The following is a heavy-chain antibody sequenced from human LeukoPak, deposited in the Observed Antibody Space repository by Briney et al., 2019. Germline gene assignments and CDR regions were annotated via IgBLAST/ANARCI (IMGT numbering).Heavy chain of an antibody. D-gene: IGHD3-16*01. V-gene: IGHV3-7*01. Sequence: PGGSLRLSCAASGFTFSNYWMSWVRQAPGKGLEWVANIKQDGSEKYYVDSVKGRFTISRDNAKNSLYLEMNSLSAEDTAVYYCASELRNYYYYYSGMDVWGQGSTVTVSS. CDR3: ASELRNYYYYYSGMDV. CDR1: GFTFSNYW. CDR2: IKQDGSEK. J-gene: IGHJ6*02.